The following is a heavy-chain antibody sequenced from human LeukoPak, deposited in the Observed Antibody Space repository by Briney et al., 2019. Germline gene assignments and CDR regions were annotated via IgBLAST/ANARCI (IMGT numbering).Heavy chain of an antibody. J-gene: IGHJ4*02. CDR2: INHSGRT. V-gene: IGHV4-34*01. CDR3: ARGRASYDFWSGYLFDY. Sequence: SETLSLTCAVYGGPFSGYYWSWIRQSPGNWLEWIGEINHSGRTNYNPSLKSRVTISVDTSKNQFSLKLSSVTAADTAVYYCARGRASYDFWSGYLFDYWGQGTLVTVSS. D-gene: IGHD3-3*01. CDR1: GGPFSGYY.